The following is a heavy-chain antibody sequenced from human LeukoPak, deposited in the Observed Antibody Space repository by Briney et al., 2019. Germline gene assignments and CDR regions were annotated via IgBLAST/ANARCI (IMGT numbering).Heavy chain of an antibody. D-gene: IGHD3-22*01. CDR3: AKENWVYNWKYDSSGSGINY. CDR2: TSSSSSYI. J-gene: IGHJ4*02. Sequence: GGSLRLSCAASGFTFSSYCMDWVRQTPGKGLEWVSSTSSSSSYIYYADSVKGRFTISRDNAKNSLYLQMNSLRAEDTAVYYCAKENWVYNWKYDSSGSGINYWGQGTRVTVSS. CDR1: GFTFSSYC. V-gene: IGHV3-21*04.